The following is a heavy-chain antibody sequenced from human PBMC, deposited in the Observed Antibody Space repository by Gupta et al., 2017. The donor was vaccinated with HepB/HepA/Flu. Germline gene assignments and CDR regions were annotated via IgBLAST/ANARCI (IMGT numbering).Heavy chain of an antibody. CDR3: ARDPLETRYKGRDV. CDR2: ISDDGTTR. CDR1: GFIFSDYY. J-gene: IGHJ6*02. Sequence: QLQLVESGGGLVKPGGSLRLSCAASGFIFSDYYMSWFRLAPGKGLECISYISDDGTTRHYADSVRGRFTLSRDNAKNSLSLQMDSLTTEDTAVYYCARDPLETRYKGRDVWGRGTTGTVSS. D-gene: IGHD1-1*01. V-gene: IGHV3-11*01.